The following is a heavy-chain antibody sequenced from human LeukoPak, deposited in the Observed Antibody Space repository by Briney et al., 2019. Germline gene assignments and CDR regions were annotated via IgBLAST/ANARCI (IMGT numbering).Heavy chain of an antibody. Sequence: GGSLRLSCAASGFTFSSYGMHWVRQAPGKGLEWVAVIWYDGSNKYYADSVKGRFTISRDNSKNTLYLQMNSLRAEDTAVYYCAKQAEWQSPGNFDYWGQGTLVTVSS. V-gene: IGHV3-33*06. CDR3: AKQAEWQSPGNFDY. J-gene: IGHJ4*02. CDR1: GFTFSSYG. CDR2: IWYDGSNK. D-gene: IGHD3-3*01.